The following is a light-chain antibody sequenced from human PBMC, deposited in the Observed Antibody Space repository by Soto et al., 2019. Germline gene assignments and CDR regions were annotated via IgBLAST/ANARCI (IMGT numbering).Light chain of an antibody. CDR1: SSNIGSNT. CDR2: SNN. V-gene: IGLV1-44*01. CDR3: AAWDDSLNWV. Sequence: QSVLTQPPSASGTPGQRVSISCSGSSSNIGSNTVNWYQQVPGTAPKLLIYSNNQQPSGVPDRFSGSKSGTSASLAISGLQSEDEADYYCAAWDDSLNWVFGGGTKLTVL. J-gene: IGLJ3*02.